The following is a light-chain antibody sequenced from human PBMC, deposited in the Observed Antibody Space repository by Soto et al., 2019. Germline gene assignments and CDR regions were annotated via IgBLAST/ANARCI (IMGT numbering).Light chain of an antibody. J-gene: IGKJ1*01. CDR2: AAS. CDR3: QQYGSSPWT. V-gene: IGKV3-20*01. CDR1: QRVSSH. Sequence: TQSPVTLSVSPGDTATLSCRASQRVSSHLAWYQQKPGQPPRLLIYAASTRATGIAGRFSGSGSGTDFTLTISRLEPEDFAVYYCQQYGSSPWTFGQGTKVDIK.